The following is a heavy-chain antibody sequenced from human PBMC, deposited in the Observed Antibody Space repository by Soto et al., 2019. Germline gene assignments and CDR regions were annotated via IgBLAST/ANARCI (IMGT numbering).Heavy chain of an antibody. V-gene: IGHV3-23*01. D-gene: IGHD3-16*01. Sequence: GGSLRLSCAASGFTFNSYAMTWVRQAPGKGLEWVSDISGRGDTTYYADPVKGRFTISRDNSKNTLYLQMNSLRAEDTALYYCAKDFRREKLLAYYFGSWGQGTMVTVSS. CDR3: AKDFRREKLLAYYFGS. CDR1: GFTFNSYA. CDR2: ISGRGDTT. J-gene: IGHJ4*02.